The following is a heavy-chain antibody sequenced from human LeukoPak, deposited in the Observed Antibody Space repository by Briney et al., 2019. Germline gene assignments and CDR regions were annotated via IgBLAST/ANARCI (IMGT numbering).Heavy chain of an antibody. CDR3: TTGPYDYGSGTYYH. CDR2: IKSKTDGGTT. CDR1: GFTFSNAW. V-gene: IGHV3-15*01. J-gene: IGHJ4*02. Sequence: PGGSLRLSCAASGFTFSNAWMSWVRKAPGKGLEWVGRIKSKTDGGTTDYAAPVKGRFTISRDDSKHPLYVQMNSLKTEDTAVYYCTTGPYDYGSGTYYHWGQGTLVTVSS. D-gene: IGHD3-10*01.